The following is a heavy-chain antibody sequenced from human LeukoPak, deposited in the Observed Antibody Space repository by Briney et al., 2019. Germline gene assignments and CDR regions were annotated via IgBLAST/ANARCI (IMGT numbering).Heavy chain of an antibody. CDR3: AGAYYYDSSGARDP. Sequence: SETLSLTCTVSGGSISSYYWNWIRQPPGKGLEWIGRIYTSGSTNYNPSLKSRVTMSVDTSKNQFSLKLSSVTAADTAVYYCAGAYYYDSSGARDPWGQGTLVTVSS. V-gene: IGHV4-4*07. D-gene: IGHD3-22*01. CDR1: GGSISSYY. J-gene: IGHJ5*02. CDR2: IYTSGST.